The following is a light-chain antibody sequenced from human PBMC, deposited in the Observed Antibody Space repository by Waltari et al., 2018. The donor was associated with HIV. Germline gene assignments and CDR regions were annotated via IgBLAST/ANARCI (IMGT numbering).Light chain of an antibody. J-gene: IGKJ2*01. V-gene: IGKV1-27*01. Sequence: DVQMTQSPSSLSASVGDRVAITCRASQGIGSDLAWYQQKPGRVPKLLIYAASTLQSGVPSRFSGSGSGTDFTLTIISLQTEDFGFYYCQRYDRAPYTFGPGTKLELK. CDR2: AAS. CDR3: QRYDRAPYT. CDR1: QGIGSD.